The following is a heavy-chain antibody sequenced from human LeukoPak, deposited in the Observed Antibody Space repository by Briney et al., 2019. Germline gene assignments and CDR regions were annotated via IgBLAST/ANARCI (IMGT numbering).Heavy chain of an antibody. CDR1: GDSVSSNSAA. J-gene: IGHJ4*02. CDR2: TYYRSKWYN. Sequence: SQTLSLTCAISGDSVSSNSAAWNWIRQPPSRGLEWLGRTYYRSKWYNDYAVSVKSRIAINPDTSKNQFSLQLNSVTPEDTAVYYCARAFITHDNFDYWGQGTLVTVSS. D-gene: IGHD3-22*01. CDR3: ARAFITHDNFDY. V-gene: IGHV6-1*01.